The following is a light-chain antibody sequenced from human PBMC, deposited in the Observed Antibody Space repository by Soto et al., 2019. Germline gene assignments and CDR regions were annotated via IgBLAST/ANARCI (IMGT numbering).Light chain of an antibody. CDR2: DAS. CDR3: QQYDILPT. V-gene: IGKV1-33*01. Sequence: DIRLTQSPSSLSTSVGDRVTITCQASQDISNFLNWYQQKPGKAPRLLIYDASSLQTGVPSRFSGSGSGTDCTVTISSLQPEDVATYDCQQYDILPTFGQGTKLEIK. CDR1: QDISNF. J-gene: IGKJ2*01.